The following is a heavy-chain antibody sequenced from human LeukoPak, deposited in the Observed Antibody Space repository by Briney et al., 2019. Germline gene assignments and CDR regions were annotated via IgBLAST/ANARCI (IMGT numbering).Heavy chain of an antibody. D-gene: IGHD4-17*01. CDR1: GFTFSSYG. V-gene: IGHV3-33*06. CDR2: IWYDGSNK. J-gene: IGHJ4*02. CDR3: AKHQVRSHDY. Sequence: PGGPLRLSCAASGFTFSSYGMHWVRQAPGKGLEWVAVIWYDGSNKYYADSVKGRFTISRDNSKNTLYLQMSSLRAEDTAVYYCAKHQVRSHDYWGQGTLVTVSS.